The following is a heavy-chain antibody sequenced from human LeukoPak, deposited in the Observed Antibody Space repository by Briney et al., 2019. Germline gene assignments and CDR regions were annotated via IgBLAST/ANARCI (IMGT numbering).Heavy chain of an antibody. CDR1: GGSFSGYY. J-gene: IGHJ6*03. CDR2: INHSGST. Sequence: PSETLSLTCAVYGGSFSGYYWSWIRQPPGKGLEWIGEINHSGSTNYNPSLKSRVTISVDTSKNQFSLKQSSVTAADTAVYYCARGGSYGYYYYYYMDVWGKGTTVTVSS. CDR3: ARGGSYGYYYYYYMDV. D-gene: IGHD5-18*01. V-gene: IGHV4-34*01.